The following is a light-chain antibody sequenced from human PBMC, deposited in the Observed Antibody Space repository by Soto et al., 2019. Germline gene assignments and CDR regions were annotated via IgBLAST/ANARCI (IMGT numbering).Light chain of an antibody. CDR3: QQYDTYPWT. V-gene: IGKV1-5*01. CDR1: QSVSHW. J-gene: IGKJ1*01. Sequence: DIQMTQSPSTLSACVGDRVTITCRASQSVSHWLAWYQQKPGKAPNLLIYAASNLQFGVPSRFSGSGSGTAFTLTINTLQPDDFATYYCQQYDTYPWTFGQGTKVEIK. CDR2: AAS.